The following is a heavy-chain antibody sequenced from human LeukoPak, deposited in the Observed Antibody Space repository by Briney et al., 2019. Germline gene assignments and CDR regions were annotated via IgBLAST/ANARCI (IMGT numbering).Heavy chain of an antibody. CDR3: ARGRAYYYDSSGYFSSWYFDL. V-gene: IGHV1-8*01. Sequence: ASVKVSCKASGYTFTSYDINWVRQATGQGLEWMGWMNPNSGNTGYAQKFQGRVTMTRNTSISTAYMELSSLRSEDTAVYYCARGRAYYYDSSGYFSSWYFDLWGRGTLVTVSS. J-gene: IGHJ2*01. CDR2: MNPNSGNT. D-gene: IGHD3-22*01. CDR1: GYTFTSYD.